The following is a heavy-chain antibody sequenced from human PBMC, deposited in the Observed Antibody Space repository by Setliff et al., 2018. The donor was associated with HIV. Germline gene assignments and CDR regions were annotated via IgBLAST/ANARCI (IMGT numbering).Heavy chain of an antibody. J-gene: IGHJ4*02. D-gene: IGHD2-2*01. CDR2: MNRDGSEK. Sequence: GGSLRLSCAASGFTFSSSWMTWVRQAPGRGLEYVAGMNRDGSEKGYADSVKGRFSISRDNAKNSLYLQMNSLRAEDTAVYYCARGEPTILIEPAAFFDHWGQGTLVTVSS. CDR1: GFTFSSSW. CDR3: ARGEPTILIEPAAFFDH. V-gene: IGHV3-7*02.